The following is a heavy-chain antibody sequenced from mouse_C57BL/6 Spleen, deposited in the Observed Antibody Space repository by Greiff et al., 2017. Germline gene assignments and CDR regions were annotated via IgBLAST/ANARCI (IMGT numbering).Heavy chain of an antibody. CDR3: ARQTGYAMDY. J-gene: IGHJ4*01. D-gene: IGHD4-1*01. CDR1: GFTFSDYG. CDR2: ISNLAYSN. V-gene: IGHV5-15*01. Sequence: EVKLMESGGGLVQPGGSLKLSCAASGFTFSDYGMAWVRQAPRKGPEWVAFISNLAYSNYYADTVTGRFTISRENAKNTLYLEMSSRRSEDTAMYYCARQTGYAMDYWGQGTSVTVSS.